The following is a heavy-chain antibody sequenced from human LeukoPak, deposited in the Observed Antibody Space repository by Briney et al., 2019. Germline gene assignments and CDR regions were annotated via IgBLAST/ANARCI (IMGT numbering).Heavy chain of an antibody. CDR3: ARVGAARYYYYYMDV. CDR2: INQDGSEK. Sequence: PGGSLRLSCVASGFTFSSHWMTWVRQAPGKGLEWVATINQDGSEKYYVDSLEGRFTVSRDNARNSLYLQINSLRAGDTAVYYCARVGAARYYYYYMDVWGKGTTVTVSS. V-gene: IGHV3-7*01. D-gene: IGHD2-15*01. J-gene: IGHJ6*03. CDR1: GFTFSSHW.